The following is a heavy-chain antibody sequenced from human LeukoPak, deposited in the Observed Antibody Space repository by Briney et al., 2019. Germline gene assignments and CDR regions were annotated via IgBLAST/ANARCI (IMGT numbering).Heavy chain of an antibody. J-gene: IGHJ5*02. Sequence: PGGTLRLSCAASGFIFRSSGMSWVRQAPGKGLEWVSHISGSGGSTYYADSVKGRFTISRDNSKNTLYLQMNSLRAEDTAVYYCAKIRDEIGYCSGGSCYGDWFDPWGQGTLVTVSS. D-gene: IGHD2-15*01. V-gene: IGHV3-23*01. CDR1: GFIFRSSG. CDR3: AKIRDEIGYCSGGSCYGDWFDP. CDR2: ISGSGGST.